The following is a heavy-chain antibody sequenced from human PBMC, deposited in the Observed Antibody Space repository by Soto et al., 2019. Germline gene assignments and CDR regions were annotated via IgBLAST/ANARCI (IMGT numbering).Heavy chain of an antibody. D-gene: IGHD6-19*01. CDR3: TTSTSSGWYNWFDP. J-gene: IGHJ5*02. CDR1: GGTFSDYA. V-gene: IGHV1-69*12. Sequence: QVQLVQSGAVVKKPGSSVKVSCKASGGTFSDYAFTWVRQAPGQGLEWMGGIIPIFAKADYAQKFQGRVTITADESTSTAYMELSSLRSEDTAMYFCTTSTSSGWYNWFDPWGPGTLVTVSS. CDR2: IIPIFAKA.